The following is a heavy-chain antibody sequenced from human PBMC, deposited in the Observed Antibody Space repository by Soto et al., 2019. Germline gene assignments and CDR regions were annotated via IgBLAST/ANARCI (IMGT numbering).Heavy chain of an antibody. CDR1: GGSISRYD. D-gene: IGHD3-10*01. J-gene: IGHJ5*02. V-gene: IGHV4-59*08. CDR2: IYYSGST. Sequence: PSETLSLTCTVSGGSISRYDWSWIRQPPGKGLEWIGYIYYSGSTNYNPSLKSRVTISVDTSKNQLSLKLSSVTAADTAVYYCAGHLGTSGRRWFDPWGQGTLVTVSS. CDR3: AGHLGTSGRRWFDP.